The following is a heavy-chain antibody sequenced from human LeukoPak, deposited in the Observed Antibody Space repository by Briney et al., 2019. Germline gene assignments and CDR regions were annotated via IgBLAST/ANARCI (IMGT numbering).Heavy chain of an antibody. CDR1: GFTFSSYG. V-gene: IGHV3-48*01. CDR2: ISWDADNT. CDR3: ARVLNDYGDYVIDY. J-gene: IGHJ4*02. Sequence: GGSLRLSCAASGFTFSSYGMTWVRQAPGKGLEWVALISWDADNTYYADSVKGRFTISRDNAKNSLYLQMNSLRAEDTAVYYCARVLNDYGDYVIDYWGQGTLVTVSS. D-gene: IGHD4-17*01.